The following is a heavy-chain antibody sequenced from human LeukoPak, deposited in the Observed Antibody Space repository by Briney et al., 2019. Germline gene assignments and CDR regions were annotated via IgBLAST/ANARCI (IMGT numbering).Heavy chain of an antibody. J-gene: IGHJ4*02. Sequence: SETLSLTCTVSGGAISGYYWSWIRPPAGKGLELLGRVYSSGSTKYNPSLESRVTMSVDTSKNQFSLKLNFATAADTAVYYCARVGSGYDFFDYWGQGTLVTVSS. CDR1: GGAISGYY. CDR2: VYSSGST. V-gene: IGHV4-4*07. CDR3: ARVGSGYDFFDY. D-gene: IGHD3/OR15-3a*01.